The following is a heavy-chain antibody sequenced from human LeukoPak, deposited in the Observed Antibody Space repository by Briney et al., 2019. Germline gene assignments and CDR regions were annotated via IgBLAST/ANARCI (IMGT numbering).Heavy chain of an antibody. CDR1: GYSISSGYY. Sequence: PSETLSLTCIVSGYSISSGYYWGWIRQSPGKGLEWIGTIYRSGSTYSNPSLRGRVTISVDTSKNQFSLKLSSVTAADTAVYYCARTGAGYYYYYMDVWGKGTTVTASS. V-gene: IGHV4-38-2*02. CDR2: IYRSGST. D-gene: IGHD1-26*01. CDR3: ARTGAGYYYYYMDV. J-gene: IGHJ6*03.